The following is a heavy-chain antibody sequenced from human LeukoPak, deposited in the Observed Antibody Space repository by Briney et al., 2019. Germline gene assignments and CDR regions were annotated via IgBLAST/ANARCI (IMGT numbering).Heavy chain of an antibody. CDR1: GFTFSSYW. J-gene: IGHJ4*01. CDR2: INSDGSST. Sequence: GGSLRLSCAASGFTFSSYWMHWVRQAPGKGLVWVSRINSDGSSTNYADSVKGRFTISRDNAKNTLYLQMNSLRAEDTAMYYCARAVYYSNYSGYWGQGTLVTVSS. CDR3: ARAVYYSNYSGY. D-gene: IGHD4-11*01. V-gene: IGHV3-74*01.